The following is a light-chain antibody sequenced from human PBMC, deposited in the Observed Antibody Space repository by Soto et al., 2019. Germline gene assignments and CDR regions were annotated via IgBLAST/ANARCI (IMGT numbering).Light chain of an antibody. CDR3: QKYNGAPRT. CDR2: KAS. V-gene: IGKV1-5*03. CDR1: QTICSW. J-gene: IGKJ1*01. Sequence: DTQMTQSPSTLSASVGDRVTITCRASQTICSWLAWFQQRPGRAPKFLIYKASTLKNGVPSRFSGSGSGTDFTLTISSLQPEDFATYYCQKYNGAPRTFGQGTKVDIK.